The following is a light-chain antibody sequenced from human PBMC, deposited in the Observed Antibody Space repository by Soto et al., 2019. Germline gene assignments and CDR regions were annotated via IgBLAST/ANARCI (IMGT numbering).Light chain of an antibody. CDR2: QVT. Sequence: QSVLAQPASLSGAPGQSITISFTGSSSDIASFNYVSWYQQYPGKAPKLLIYQVTSRASGVSHRFSGSKFGDTASLTISGLQPEDEAEYYCNSYSSSTFYVFGTGTKVTVL. J-gene: IGLJ1*01. CDR1: SSDIASFNY. CDR3: NSYSSSTFYV. V-gene: IGLV2-14*01.